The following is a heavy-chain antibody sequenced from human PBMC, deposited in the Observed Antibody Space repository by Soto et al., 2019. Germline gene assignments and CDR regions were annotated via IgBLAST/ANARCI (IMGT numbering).Heavy chain of an antibody. CDR2: IGTAGDT. V-gene: IGHV3-13*04. CDR3: ARGGGRVATPWFDP. D-gene: IGHD5-12*01. CDR1: GFTFSSYD. J-gene: IGHJ5*02. Sequence: EVQLVESGGGLVQPGGSLRLSCAASGFTFSSYDMHWVRQATGKGLEWVSAIGTAGDTYYPGSVKGRFTISRENAKNSLYLQMNSLRAGDTAVYYCARGGGRVATPWFDPWGQGTLVTGSS.